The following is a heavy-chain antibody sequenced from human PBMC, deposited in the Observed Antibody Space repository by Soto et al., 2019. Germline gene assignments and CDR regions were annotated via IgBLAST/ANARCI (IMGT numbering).Heavy chain of an antibody. Sequence: EVQLVESGGGLVKPGGSLRLSCAASGFTFSSYSMNWVRQAPGKGLEWVSSISSSSSYIYYADSVKGRFTISRDNAKNSLYLQMNSLRAEDTAVYYCAGDSGHYDSSGYPNWFDPWGQGSLVSVSS. D-gene: IGHD3-22*01. J-gene: IGHJ5*02. V-gene: IGHV3-21*01. CDR2: ISSSSSYI. CDR1: GFTFSSYS. CDR3: AGDSGHYDSSGYPNWFDP.